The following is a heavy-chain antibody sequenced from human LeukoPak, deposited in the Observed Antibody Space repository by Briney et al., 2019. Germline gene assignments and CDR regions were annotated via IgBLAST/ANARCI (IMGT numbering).Heavy chain of an antibody. D-gene: IGHD2-21*01. CDR1: GGSISSYY. CDR2: IYYSGST. V-gene: IGHV4-59*01. Sequence: PSETLSLTCTVSGGSISSYYWSWIRQPPGKGLEWIGYIYYSGSTYYNPSLKSRVTISVDRSKNQFSLKLSSVTAADTAVYYCARDGGDSSFDYWGQGTLVTVSS. CDR3: ARDGGDSSFDY. J-gene: IGHJ4*02.